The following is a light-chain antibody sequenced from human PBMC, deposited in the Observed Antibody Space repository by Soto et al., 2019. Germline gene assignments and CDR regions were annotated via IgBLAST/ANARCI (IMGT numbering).Light chain of an antibody. CDR2: KAS. V-gene: IGKV1-5*03. J-gene: IGKJ1*01. CDR3: QQYHSFST. CDR1: KSISNC. Sequence: DIQMTQSPSTLSASVGDRVTITCRASKSISNCLAGYQQKPGKAPKLLIYKASTLESGVPSRFSGSGPATEFTLTISSLQPDAFATHYCQQYHSFSTFGQGTKVEIK.